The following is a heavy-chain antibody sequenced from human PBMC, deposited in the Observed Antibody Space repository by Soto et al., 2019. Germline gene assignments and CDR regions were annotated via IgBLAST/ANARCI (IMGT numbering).Heavy chain of an antibody. CDR2: IYYSGST. V-gene: IGHV4-39*01. CDR1: GGSISSSSYY. CDR3: ARHILGATTFDY. Sequence: SETLSLTCTVSGGSISSSSYYWGWIRQPPGKGLEWIGSIYYSGSTYYNPSLKIRFTISVDTSKNQFSLKLSSVTAADTAVYYCARHILGATTFDYWGQGTLVTVSS. D-gene: IGHD1-26*01. J-gene: IGHJ4*02.